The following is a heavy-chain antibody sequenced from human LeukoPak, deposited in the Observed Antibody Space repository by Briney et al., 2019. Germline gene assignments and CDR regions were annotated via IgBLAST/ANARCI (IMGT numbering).Heavy chain of an antibody. CDR2: ISYDGSNK. Sequence: GGSLRLSCAASGFTFSSYAMFWVRQAPGKGLEWVAVISYDGSNKYYADSVKGRFTISRDNSKNTLYLQMNSLRVEDTAVYYCASSLYYYESTAFDIWGQGTMVTVSS. D-gene: IGHD3-22*01. CDR3: ASSLYYYESTAFDI. V-gene: IGHV3-30-3*01. CDR1: GFTFSSYA. J-gene: IGHJ3*02.